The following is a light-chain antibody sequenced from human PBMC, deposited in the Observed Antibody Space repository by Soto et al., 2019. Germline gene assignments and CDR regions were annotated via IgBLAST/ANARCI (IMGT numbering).Light chain of an antibody. CDR2: GAS. CDR1: QYIRTIY. Sequence: EILLTQSPGTLSWSAGERATLACRASQYIRTIYLAWYQQKPGQAPRLLIYGASSRAIGVPDRFSGSGSGTDFTLTISSLEPEDFAVYYCQQRSNWPTFGQGTRLEIK. J-gene: IGKJ5*01. CDR3: QQRSNWPT. V-gene: IGKV3D-20*02.